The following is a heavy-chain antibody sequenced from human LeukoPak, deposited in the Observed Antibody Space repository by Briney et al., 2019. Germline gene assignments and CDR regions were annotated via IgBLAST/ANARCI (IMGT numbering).Heavy chain of an antibody. CDR3: ARQGYYYMDV. Sequence: ASVKSSCKASGYSFTGYYMHWVRQAPGEGLEWMGWINPNSGGTNYEQQFLVRVTMNRVTCISQAYLEPGRLRSDDPGVYYCARQGYYYMDVWGKGTTVTISS. CDR1: GYSFTGYY. J-gene: IGHJ6*03. V-gene: IGHV1-2*02. CDR2: INPNSGGT.